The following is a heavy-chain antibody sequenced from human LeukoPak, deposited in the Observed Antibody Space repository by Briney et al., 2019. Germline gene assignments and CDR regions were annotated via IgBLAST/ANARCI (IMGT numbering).Heavy chain of an antibody. CDR2: INHSGST. CDR3: ARGDCSSTSCYPLDY. J-gene: IGHJ4*02. D-gene: IGHD2-2*01. CDR1: GGSSSGYY. Sequence: SETLSLTCAVYGGSSSGYYWSWVRQPPGKGREWVGEINHSGSTNYNPSLKSRVTISVDTYKNQFSLKLSSVTAADTAVYYCARGDCSSTSCYPLDYWGQGTLVTVSS. V-gene: IGHV4-34*01.